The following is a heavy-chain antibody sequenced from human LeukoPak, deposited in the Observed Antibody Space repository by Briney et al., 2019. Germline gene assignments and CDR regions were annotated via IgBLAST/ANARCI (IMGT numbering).Heavy chain of an antibody. CDR2: IYYSGST. J-gene: IGHJ4*02. Sequence: GSLRPSCAASGFSFSSYWMHWVRQAPGKGLEWIGYIYYSGSTNYNPSLKSRVTISVDTSKNQFSLKLSSVTAADTAVYYCARDRDDGASFDYWGQGTLVTVSS. CDR1: GFSFSSYW. D-gene: IGHD4-17*01. CDR3: ARDRDDGASFDY. V-gene: IGHV4-59*01.